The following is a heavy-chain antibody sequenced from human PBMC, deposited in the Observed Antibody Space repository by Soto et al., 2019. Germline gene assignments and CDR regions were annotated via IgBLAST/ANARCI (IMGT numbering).Heavy chain of an antibody. CDR1: GYTFTSYA. J-gene: IGHJ4*02. Sequence: ASVKVSCKASGYTFTSYAMHWVRQAPGQRLEWMGWINAGNGNTKYSQKFQGRVPITRDTSASTAYMELSSLRSEDTAVYYCAREALYCGGDCYSASYFDYWGQGTLVTVSS. CDR3: AREALYCGGDCYSASYFDY. D-gene: IGHD2-21*02. V-gene: IGHV1-3*01. CDR2: INAGNGNT.